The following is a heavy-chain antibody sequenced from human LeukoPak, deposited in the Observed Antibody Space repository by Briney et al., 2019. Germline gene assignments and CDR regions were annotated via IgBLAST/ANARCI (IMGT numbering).Heavy chain of an antibody. J-gene: IGHJ3*02. CDR3: ARSGRGPDDAFDI. CDR1: GGSISSGGYY. Sequence: SQTLSLTCTVSGGSISSGGYYWSWIRQHPGKGLEWIGYIYYSGSTYYNPSLKSRVTISVDTSKNQFSLKLSSVTAADTAVYYCARSGRGPDDAFDIWGQGTMVTVSS. CDR2: IYYSGST. V-gene: IGHV4-31*02. D-gene: IGHD3-10*01.